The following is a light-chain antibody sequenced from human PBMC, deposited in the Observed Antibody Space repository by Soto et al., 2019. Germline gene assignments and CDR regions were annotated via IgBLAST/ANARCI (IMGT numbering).Light chain of an antibody. CDR2: GAS. Sequence: EIVLTQSPATLSFSPGERATLSCRASQSISGYLGWYQQKPGQAPTLLIYGASIRAAGIPDRFSGSGSGTDFTLTIRRLEPDDFAVYYCQQYGSSPRTFGQGTKVDIK. J-gene: IGKJ1*01. CDR3: QQYGSSPRT. CDR1: QSISGY. V-gene: IGKV3-20*01.